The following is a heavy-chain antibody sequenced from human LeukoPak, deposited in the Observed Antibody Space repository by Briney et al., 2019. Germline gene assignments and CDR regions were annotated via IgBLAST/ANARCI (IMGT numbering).Heavy chain of an antibody. CDR3: ARGFWNRGTWGPYYFDY. V-gene: IGHV1-3*01. D-gene: IGHD3-3*01. CDR2: INAGNGDT. Sequence: ASVTVSCKASGYIFTNHAMQWVRQAPGQRLEWMGWINAGNGDTKYSQNFQGRFTITRDTSAGTVYMDLSSLRYEDTAVYYCARGFWNRGTWGPYYFDYWGQGTLVTVSS. J-gene: IGHJ4*02. CDR1: GYIFTNHA.